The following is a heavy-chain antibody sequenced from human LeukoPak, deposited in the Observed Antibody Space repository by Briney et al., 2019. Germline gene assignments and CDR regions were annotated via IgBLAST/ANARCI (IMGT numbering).Heavy chain of an antibody. CDR3: ARVLRYCSGGNCYSGGLGYMDV. J-gene: IGHJ6*03. CDR2: ITSSGSTI. Sequence: GGSLRLSCAASGFTFSSYEMNWVRQAPGKGLEWVSYITSSGSTIYYADSVKGRFTISRDNAKNSLFLQMNSLRAEDTAVYYCARVLRYCSGGNCYSGGLGYMDVWGKGTTVTISS. CDR1: GFTFSSYE. D-gene: IGHD2-15*01. V-gene: IGHV3-48*03.